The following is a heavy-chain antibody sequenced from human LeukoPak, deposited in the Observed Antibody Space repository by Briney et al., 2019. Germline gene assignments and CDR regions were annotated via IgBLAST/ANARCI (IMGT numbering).Heavy chain of an antibody. CDR1: GGSISSYY. CDR3: ARRSNIEAGNWPN. Sequence: SETLSLTCTVSGGSISSYYFSWIRQPPGKGLEWIGYIYYSGSTNYNPSLKSRVSMSVDTSKRQFYLNVYPVTAADTGVYYCARRSNIEAGNWPNWGQGTLVTVSS. CDR2: IYYSGST. J-gene: IGHJ4*02. D-gene: IGHD1-1*01. V-gene: IGHV4-59*01.